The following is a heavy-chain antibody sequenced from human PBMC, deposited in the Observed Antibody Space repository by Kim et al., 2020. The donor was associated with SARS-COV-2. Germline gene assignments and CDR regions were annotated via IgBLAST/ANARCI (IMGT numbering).Heavy chain of an antibody. CDR1: GYTFSTSG. V-gene: IGHV1-18*01. J-gene: IGHJ4*02. Sequence: ASVKVSCTTSGYTFSTSGITWVRQAPGQRLEWMGWITAFNGNTNYAQKLQGRLTMTTDTSTSTAYMELRSLSSDDTAVYYCAGHRTSSKGYFNYWGPGTLVTVSS. CDR3: AGHRTSSKGYFNY. CDR2: ITAFNGNT. D-gene: IGHD2-2*01.